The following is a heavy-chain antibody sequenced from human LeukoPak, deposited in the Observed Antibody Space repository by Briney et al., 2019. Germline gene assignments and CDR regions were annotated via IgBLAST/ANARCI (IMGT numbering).Heavy chain of an antibody. V-gene: IGHV3-7*01. CDR3: ARARKTKQTNSNYDY. CDR1: GFTFSSYW. D-gene: IGHD4-11*01. CDR2: IKQDGSEK. J-gene: IGHJ4*02. Sequence: GGSLRLSCAASGFTFSSYWMSWVRQAPGKGLEWVANIKQDGSEKYYVDSVKGRFTISRDNAKNSLYLQMNSLRAEDTAVYYCARARKTKQTNSNYDYWGQGTLITVSS.